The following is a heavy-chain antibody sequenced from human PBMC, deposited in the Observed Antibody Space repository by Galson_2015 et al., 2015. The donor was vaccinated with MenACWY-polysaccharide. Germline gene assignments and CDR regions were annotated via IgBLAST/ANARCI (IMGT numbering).Heavy chain of an antibody. CDR1: GYTFSSYD. CDR3: TRIIARKHTCVDS. D-gene: IGHD2-21*01. Sequence: SVKVSCKASGYTFSSYDINWVRQARGQGLEWMGWMNPNSGNTGYAQKFQSRVAMTRDTATSTAYMELRMLRYDDTAVYYCTRIIARKHTCVDSWGQGTLVSVS. V-gene: IGHV1-8*01. J-gene: IGHJ4*02. CDR2: MNPNSGNT.